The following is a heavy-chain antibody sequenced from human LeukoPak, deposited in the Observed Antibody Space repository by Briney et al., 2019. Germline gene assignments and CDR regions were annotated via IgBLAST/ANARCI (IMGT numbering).Heavy chain of an antibody. Sequence: GGSLRLSCAASGFTFSSYGMSWVRQAPGKGLEWVSAISGSGGSTYYADSVKGRFTISRDNSKNTLYLQMNSLRAEDTAVYYCAKQGGILGYCSSTSCRYWGQGTLVTVSS. CDR1: GFTFSSYG. CDR2: ISGSGGST. V-gene: IGHV3-23*01. J-gene: IGHJ4*02. CDR3: AKQGGILGYCSSTSCRY. D-gene: IGHD2-2*01.